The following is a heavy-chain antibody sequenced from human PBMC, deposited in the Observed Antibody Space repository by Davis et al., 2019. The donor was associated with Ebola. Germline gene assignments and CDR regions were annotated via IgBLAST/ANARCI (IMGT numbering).Heavy chain of an antibody. CDR3: ASLIGGSSWYYFDY. CDR2: INAGNGNT. D-gene: IGHD6-13*01. J-gene: IGHJ4*02. CDR1: RYTFTSYA. V-gene: IGHV1-3*01. Sequence: ASVTVSCKASRYTFTSYAMHWVRQAPGQRLEWMGWINAGNGNTKYSQQFQGRVTITRDTSASTAYMELSSLRSEDTAVYYCASLIGGSSWYYFDYWGQGTLVTVSS.